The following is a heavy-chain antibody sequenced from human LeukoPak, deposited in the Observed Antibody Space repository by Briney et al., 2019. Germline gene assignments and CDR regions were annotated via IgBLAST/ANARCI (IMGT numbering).Heavy chain of an antibody. CDR1: GGSISRGGYY. D-gene: IGHD2-15*01. V-gene: IGHV4-31*03. CDR2: IYYSGST. CDR3: ARAEREFSGTGGYFDS. Sequence: SQTLSLTCPVSGGSISRGGYYWSWIRQRPGKGLEWIGYIYYSGSTYYNPSLESRVSISLDTSRNQFPLDLNSMTAADTAVYYCARAEREFSGTGGYFDSWGQGILVIVSS. J-gene: IGHJ4*02.